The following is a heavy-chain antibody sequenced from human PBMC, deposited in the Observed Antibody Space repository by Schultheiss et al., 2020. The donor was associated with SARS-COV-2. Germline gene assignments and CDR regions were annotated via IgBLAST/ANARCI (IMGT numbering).Heavy chain of an antibody. CDR2: ISSGGSNT. Sequence: GGSLRLSCAASGFTFSDYYMSWIRQAPGKGLEWVSYISSGGSNTYYADSVKGRFTISRDNAKNSLYLHMNSLRAEDTAVYYCAKDLVTNRGVIISEAEKNYYYYGMDVWGQGTTVTVSS. J-gene: IGHJ6*02. CDR3: AKDLVTNRGVIISEAEKNYYYYGMDV. V-gene: IGHV3-11*01. D-gene: IGHD3-10*01. CDR1: GFTFSDYY.